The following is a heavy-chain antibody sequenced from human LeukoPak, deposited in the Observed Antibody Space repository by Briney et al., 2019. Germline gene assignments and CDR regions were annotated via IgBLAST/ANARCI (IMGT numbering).Heavy chain of an antibody. CDR3: ARDRGGGFDLAFFDH. CDR2: LIPVLGMS. V-gene: IGHV1-69*04. Sequence: SVKVSCKSSGGSFSTYAVNWVRQAPGQGLEWMGRLIPVLGMSHYAPGFQGRVTLTADRSTNTAYMELDRLTSDDTAVYFCARDRGGGFDLAFFDHWGQGTLITVSS. D-gene: IGHD5-12*01. J-gene: IGHJ4*02. CDR1: GGSFSTYA.